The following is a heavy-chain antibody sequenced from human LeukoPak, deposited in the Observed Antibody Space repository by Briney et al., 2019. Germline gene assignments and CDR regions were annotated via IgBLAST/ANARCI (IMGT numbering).Heavy chain of an antibody. CDR1: GFTFSSYA. V-gene: IGHV3-23*01. J-gene: IGHJ4*02. D-gene: IGHD4-11*01. Sequence: AGGSLRLSCAASGFTFSSYAMSWVRQAPGKGLEWVSAISGSGGSTYYADSVKGRFTISRDNSKNSLYLQMNSLRAEDTAVYYCARESYSKRGFDYWGQGTLVTVSS. CDR3: ARESYSKRGFDY. CDR2: ISGSGGST.